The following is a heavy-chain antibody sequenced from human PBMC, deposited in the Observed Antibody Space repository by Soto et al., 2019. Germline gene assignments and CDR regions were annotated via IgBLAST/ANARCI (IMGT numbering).Heavy chain of an antibody. CDR3: ARGFGELRYGMDV. CDR1: GGSISSSSYY. D-gene: IGHD3-10*01. Sequence: SETLSLTCTVSGGSISSSSYYWGWIRQPPGKGLEWIGSIYYSGSTYYNPSLKSRVTISVDTSKNQFSLKLSSVTAADTAVYYCARGFGELRYGMDVWGQGTTVTVSS. J-gene: IGHJ6*02. V-gene: IGHV4-39*07. CDR2: IYYSGST.